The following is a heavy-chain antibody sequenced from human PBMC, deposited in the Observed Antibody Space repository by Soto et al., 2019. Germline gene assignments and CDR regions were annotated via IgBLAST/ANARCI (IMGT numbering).Heavy chain of an antibody. J-gene: IGHJ6*02. CDR3: ARVSENCSSTSCSRMSYYYYGMDV. V-gene: IGHV4-59*01. Sequence: PSETLSLTCTVSGGSISSYYWSWIRQPPGKGLEWIGYIYYSGSTNYNPSLKSRVTISVDTSKNQFSLKLSSVTAADTAVYYCARVSENCSSTSCSRMSYYYYGMDVWGQGTTVTVSS. CDR2: IYYSGST. CDR1: GGSISSYY. D-gene: IGHD2-2*01.